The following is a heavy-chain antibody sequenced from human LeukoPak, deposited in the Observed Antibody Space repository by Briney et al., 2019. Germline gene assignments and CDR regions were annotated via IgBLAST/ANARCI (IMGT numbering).Heavy chain of an antibody. D-gene: IGHD3-22*01. CDR2: INHSGST. Sequence: SETLSLTCAVYGGSFSGYYWSWIRQPPGKGLEWIGEINHSGSTNYNPSLKSRVTISVDTSKNQFSLKLSSVTAADTAVYYCARAPGYSVDWGQGTLVTVSS. CDR1: GGSFSGYY. V-gene: IGHV4-34*01. J-gene: IGHJ4*02. CDR3: ARAPGYSVD.